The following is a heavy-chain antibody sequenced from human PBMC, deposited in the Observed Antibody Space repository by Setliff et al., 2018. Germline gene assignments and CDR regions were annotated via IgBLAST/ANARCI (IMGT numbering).Heavy chain of an antibody. Sequence: SETLSLTCTVVGGSISSGGYYWSWIRQHPGKGLQWIGYIYYSGSTYYNPSLKSRVTISVDTSKNQFSLQLTSVTAADTAIYYCARSDDNFQYPDYWGQGTLVTVSS. J-gene: IGHJ4*01. D-gene: IGHD1-1*01. CDR2: IYYSGST. V-gene: IGHV4-31*03. CDR1: GGSISSGGYY. CDR3: ARSDDNFQYPDY.